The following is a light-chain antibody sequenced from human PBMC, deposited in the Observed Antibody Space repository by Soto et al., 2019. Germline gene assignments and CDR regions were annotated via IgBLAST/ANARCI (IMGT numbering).Light chain of an antibody. J-gene: IGKJ1*01. CDR3: QQSYSTSRT. CDR1: QSISSY. Sequence: DIQMTQSPSSLSASVGDRVTITCRASQSISSYLNWYRQKPGKAPKLLIYAASSLQSGVPSRFSGSGSGTDFTLTISSLQPEDFATYYCQQSYSTSRTFGQGTKVEIK. CDR2: AAS. V-gene: IGKV1-39*01.